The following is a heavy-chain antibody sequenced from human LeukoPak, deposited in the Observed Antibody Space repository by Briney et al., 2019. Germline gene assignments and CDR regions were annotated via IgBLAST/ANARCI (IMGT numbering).Heavy chain of an antibody. Sequence: SQTLSLTCTVSGGSISSGSYYWSWIRQPAGKGLEWIGRIYTSGSTNYNPSLKSRVTISVDTSKNQFSLKLSSVTAADTAVYYCARTTEGGYTYGYFYYYYMDVWGKGTTVTVSS. V-gene: IGHV4-61*02. CDR3: ARTTEGGYTYGYFYYYYMDV. CDR1: GGSISSGSYY. CDR2: IYTSGST. D-gene: IGHD5-18*01. J-gene: IGHJ6*03.